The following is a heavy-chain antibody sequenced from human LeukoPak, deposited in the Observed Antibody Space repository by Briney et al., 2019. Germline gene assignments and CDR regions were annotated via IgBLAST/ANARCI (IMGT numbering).Heavy chain of an antibody. V-gene: IGHV1-69*06. Sequence: SVKVSCKASGGTFSSYAISWVRQAPGQGLEWMGGIIPIFGTANYARKFQGRVTITADKSTSTAYMELSSLRSEDTAVYYCASSVRGDISGWPDDAFDIWGQGTMVTVSS. CDR3: ASSVRGDISGWPDDAFDI. D-gene: IGHD6-19*01. CDR2: IIPIFGTA. CDR1: GGTFSSYA. J-gene: IGHJ3*02.